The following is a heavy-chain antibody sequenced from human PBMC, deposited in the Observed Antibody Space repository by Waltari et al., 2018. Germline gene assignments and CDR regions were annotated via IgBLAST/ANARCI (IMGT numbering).Heavy chain of an antibody. CDR1: GFTFSSYW. D-gene: IGHD4-17*01. CDR2: IKQDGSEK. J-gene: IGHJ4*02. CDR3: ATYGDYTTLHPFDY. V-gene: IGHV3-7*01. Sequence: EVQLVESGGGLVQPGGSLRLSCAASGFTFSSYWMSWVRRAPGKGLEWVANIKQDGSEKYYVDSVKGRFTISRDNAKNSLYLQMNSLRAEDTAVYYCATYGDYTTLHPFDYWGQGTLVTVSS.